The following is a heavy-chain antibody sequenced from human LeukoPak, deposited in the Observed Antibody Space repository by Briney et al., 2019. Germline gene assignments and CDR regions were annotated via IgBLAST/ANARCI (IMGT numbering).Heavy chain of an antibody. J-gene: IGHJ4*02. Sequence: GGSLRLSCAASGFSFGNCWMSWVRQAPGKGLEWVANIKQDGDEKYYVDSVKGRFTISRDNANNSLYLQMNSLRAGETAVYFCASIDTVTLDYWGQGTLVTVSS. V-gene: IGHV3-7*01. CDR3: ASIDTVTLDY. D-gene: IGHD4-17*01. CDR1: GFSFGNCW. CDR2: IKQDGDEK.